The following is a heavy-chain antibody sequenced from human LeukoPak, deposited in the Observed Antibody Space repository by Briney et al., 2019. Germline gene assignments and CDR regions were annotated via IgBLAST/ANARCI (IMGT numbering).Heavy chain of an antibody. CDR1: GGSFSGYY. CDR2: INHSGST. CDR3: ARPIAAAGTGGPFDY. D-gene: IGHD6-13*01. J-gene: IGHJ4*02. V-gene: IGHV4-34*01. Sequence: SETLSLTCAVYGGSFSGYYWSWIRQPPGKGLEWIGEINHSGSTSYNPSLKSRVTISVDTSKNQFSLKLSSVTAADTAVYYCARPIAAAGTGGPFDYWGQGTLVTVS.